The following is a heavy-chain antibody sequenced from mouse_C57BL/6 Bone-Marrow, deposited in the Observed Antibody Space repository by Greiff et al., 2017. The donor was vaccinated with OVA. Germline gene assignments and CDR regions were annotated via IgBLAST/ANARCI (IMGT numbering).Heavy chain of an antibody. Sequence: EVMLVESGGGLVQSGRSLRLSCATSGFTFSDFYMDWVRQAPGKGLEWIATSRNKANDYTTAYSASVKGRFIVARDTSQSILYLQMNALRAEDTAIYYCARDAGCCDGPYAMDYWGQGTSVTVSS. CDR3: ARDAGCCDGPYAMDY. CDR1: GFTFSDFY. J-gene: IGHJ4*01. CDR2: SRNKANDYTT. V-gene: IGHV7-1*01. D-gene: IGHD1-1*01.